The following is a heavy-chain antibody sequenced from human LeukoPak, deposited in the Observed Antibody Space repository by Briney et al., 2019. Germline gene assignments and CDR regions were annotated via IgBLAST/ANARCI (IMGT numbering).Heavy chain of an antibody. V-gene: IGHV3-15*01. CDR2: IKSKTDGGTT. CDR3: TTVFSWYIGPPYYYGMDV. CDR1: GFTFSNAW. D-gene: IGHD6-13*01. Sequence: GGSLRLSCAASGFTFSNAWMSWVRQAPGKGLEWVGRIKSKTDGGTTDYAAPVKGRFTISRDDSKNTLYLQMNSLKTEDTAVYYCTTVFSWYIGPPYYYGMDVWGQGTTVTVSS. J-gene: IGHJ6*02.